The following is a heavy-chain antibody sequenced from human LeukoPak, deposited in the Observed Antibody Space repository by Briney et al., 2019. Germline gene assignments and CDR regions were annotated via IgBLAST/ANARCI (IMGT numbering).Heavy chain of an antibody. J-gene: IGHJ4*02. Sequence: GASVKVSCKASGYTFTSYDINWVRQATGQGLEWMGWMNPNSGNTGYAQKFQGRVTITRNTSISTAYMELSSLRSEDTAVYYCARDRGSGYDFPYWGQGTLVTVSS. V-gene: IGHV1-8*03. CDR3: ARDRGSGYDFPY. D-gene: IGHD5-12*01. CDR1: GYTFTSYD. CDR2: MNPNSGNT.